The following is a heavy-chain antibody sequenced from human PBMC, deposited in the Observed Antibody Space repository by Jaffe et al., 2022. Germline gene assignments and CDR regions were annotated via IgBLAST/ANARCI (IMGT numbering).Heavy chain of an antibody. Sequence: QVQLQESGPGLVKPSETLSLTCTVSGGSVSSGSYYWSWIRQPPGKGLEWIGYIYYSGSTNYNPSLKSRVTISVDTSKNQFSLKLSSVTAADTAVYYCAREKKLGYCSGGSCYYDAFDIWGQGTMVTVSS. V-gene: IGHV4-61*01. CDR1: GGSVSSGSYY. D-gene: IGHD2-15*01. J-gene: IGHJ3*02. CDR3: AREKKLGYCSGGSCYYDAFDI. CDR2: IYYSGST.